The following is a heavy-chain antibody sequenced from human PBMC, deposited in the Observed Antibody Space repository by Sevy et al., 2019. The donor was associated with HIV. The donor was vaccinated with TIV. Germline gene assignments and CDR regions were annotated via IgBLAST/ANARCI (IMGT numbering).Heavy chain of an antibody. CDR2: IYHSGST. CDR1: GGSISSGGYS. D-gene: IGHD1-1*01. CDR3: ARVATGTHHNNWFDP. J-gene: IGHJ5*02. V-gene: IGHV4-30-2*01. Sequence: SETLCLTCAVSGGSISSGGYSWSWIRQPPGKGLEWIGYIYHSGSTYYNPSLKSRLTISVDRSKNQFSLNLSSVTAADTAVYYCARVATGTHHNNWFDPWGQGTLVNVSS.